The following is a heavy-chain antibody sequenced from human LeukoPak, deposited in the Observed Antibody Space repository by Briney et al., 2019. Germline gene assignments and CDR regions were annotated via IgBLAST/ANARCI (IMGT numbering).Heavy chain of an antibody. Sequence: SLPLSCAASGFTFSSYGMHWVRQAPGKGLEWVAVIWYDGSNKYYADSVKGRFTISRDNSKNTLYLQMNSLRAEDTAVYYCARSFFPFSNNYYYYGMELGPQGPSLTVSS. J-gene: IGHJ6*02. CDR2: IWYDGSNK. CDR1: GFTFSSYG. V-gene: IGHV3-33*01. CDR3: ARSFFPFSNNYYYYGMEL. D-gene: IGHD3-16*01.